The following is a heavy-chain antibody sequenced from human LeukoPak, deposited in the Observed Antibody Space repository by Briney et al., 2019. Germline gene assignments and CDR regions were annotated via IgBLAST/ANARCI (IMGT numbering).Heavy chain of an antibody. Sequence: SETLSLTCTVSGGSISSYYLSWIRQPPGKGLEWIGYIYYSGSTNYNPSLKSRVTISVDTSKNQFSLKLSSVTAADTAVYYCARYLVGATHFDYWGQGTLVTVSS. D-gene: IGHD1-26*01. CDR3: ARYLVGATHFDY. CDR1: GGSISSYY. V-gene: IGHV4-59*01. CDR2: IYYSGST. J-gene: IGHJ4*02.